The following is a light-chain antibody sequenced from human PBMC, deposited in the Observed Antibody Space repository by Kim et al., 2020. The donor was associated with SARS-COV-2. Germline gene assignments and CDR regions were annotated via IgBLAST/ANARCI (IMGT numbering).Light chain of an antibody. Sequence: GQSITISCTGSCGDIGRYNLVTWYQRHPDKAPKLMIYNVTKRPSGVSNRFSGSKSGNTASLTISWRQAEDEVDYYCSSFTSSGTFVFGGGTKVTVL. CDR3: SSFTSSGTFV. CDR2: NVT. CDR1: CGDIGRYNL. V-gene: IGLV2-14*03. J-gene: IGLJ2*01.